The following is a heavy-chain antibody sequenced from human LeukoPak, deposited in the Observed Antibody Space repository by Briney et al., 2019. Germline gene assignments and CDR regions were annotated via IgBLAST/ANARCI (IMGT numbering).Heavy chain of an antibody. CDR1: GYTFTSYG. D-gene: IGHD3-10*01. V-gene: IGHV1-18*01. Sequence: ASVKVFCKASGYTFTSYGISWVRQAPGQRLEWMGWISSYNGKTNYAQKLQGRVTMTTDTSTRTGYMELRSLRSEDTAGYYGARDECSGYGSGKDDYWGQGTLVTVSS. J-gene: IGHJ4*02. CDR2: ISSYNGKT. CDR3: ARDECSGYGSGKDDY.